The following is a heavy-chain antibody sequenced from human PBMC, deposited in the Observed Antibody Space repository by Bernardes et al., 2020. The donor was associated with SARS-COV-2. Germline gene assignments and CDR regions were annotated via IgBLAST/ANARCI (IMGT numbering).Heavy chain of an antibody. V-gene: IGHV4-59*01. Sequence: SETLSLTCTVSGGSISSYYWSWIRQPPGKGLEWIGYIYYSGSTNYNPSLKSRVTISVDTSKNQFSLKLSSVTAADTAVYYCARVRQWGTVFDYWGQGTLVTVSS. D-gene: IGHD2-8*01. CDR1: GGSISSYY. J-gene: IGHJ4*02. CDR3: ARVRQWGTVFDY. CDR2: IYYSGST.